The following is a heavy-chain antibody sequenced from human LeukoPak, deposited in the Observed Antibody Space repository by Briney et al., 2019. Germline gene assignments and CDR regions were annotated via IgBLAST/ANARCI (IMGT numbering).Heavy chain of an antibody. CDR3: ARPGNGSGSPFDY. J-gene: IGHJ4*02. D-gene: IGHD3-10*01. Sequence: SETLSLTCAVYGGSFSGYYWSWIRQPPGKGLEWIGEINHSGSTNYNPSPKSRVTISVDTSKNQFSRKLSSVTAADAAVYYCARPGNGSGSPFDYWGQGTLVTVST. CDR2: INHSGST. CDR1: GGSFSGYY. V-gene: IGHV4-34*01.